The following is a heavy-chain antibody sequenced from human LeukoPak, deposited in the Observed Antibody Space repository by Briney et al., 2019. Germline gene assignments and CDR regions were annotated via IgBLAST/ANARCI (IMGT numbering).Heavy chain of an antibody. J-gene: IGHJ4*02. V-gene: IGHV3-7*03. CDR2: INHNGNVN. CDR3: AKGHVPTYYDFWSGYYIDY. D-gene: IGHD3-3*01. Sequence: GGSLRLSCAASGFTFSSYWMNWARQAPGKGLEWVASINHNGNVNYYVDSVKGRFTISRDNAKNTLYLQMNSLRAEDTAVYYCAKGHVPTYYDFWSGYYIDYWGQGTLVTVSS. CDR1: GFTFSSYW.